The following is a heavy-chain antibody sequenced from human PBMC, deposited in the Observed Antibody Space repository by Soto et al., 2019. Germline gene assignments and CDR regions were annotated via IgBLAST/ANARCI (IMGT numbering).Heavy chain of an antibody. CDR3: AYRTGFDY. D-gene: IGHD1-1*01. V-gene: IGHV3-23*01. Sequence: AGGSLRLSCAASGFTFSSWEMSWVRQAPGKGLEWVSTISNTGSWTKYADSVKGRFTISRDNSRNTLNLQMNSLRAEDTAVYYCAYRTGFDYWGQGTPVTVSS. CDR1: GFTFSSWE. CDR2: ISNTGSWT. J-gene: IGHJ4*02.